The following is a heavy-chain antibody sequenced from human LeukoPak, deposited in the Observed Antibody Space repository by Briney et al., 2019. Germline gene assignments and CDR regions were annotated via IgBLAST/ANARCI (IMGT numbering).Heavy chain of an antibody. Sequence: SGGSLRLSCVASGFTFSNYWMSWVRQAPGKGLEWVANIKQDGSEKYYVDSVKDRFTISRDNAKNSLYLQMNSLRTEDTAVYFCAKDRLEFYGSARYYFDSWGQGSLVTVSS. CDR1: GFTFSNYW. CDR2: IKQDGSEK. D-gene: IGHD3-10*01. CDR3: AKDRLEFYGSARYYFDS. J-gene: IGHJ4*02. V-gene: IGHV3-7*01.